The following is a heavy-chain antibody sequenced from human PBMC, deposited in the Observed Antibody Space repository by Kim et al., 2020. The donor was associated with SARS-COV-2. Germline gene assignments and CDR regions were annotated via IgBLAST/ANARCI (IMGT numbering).Heavy chain of an antibody. J-gene: IGHJ6*02. CDR3: ARVGWDAMDD. Sequence: ASVKVSCKASGYTFINYYIHWVRQAPGQGLQWMGMINPTGGSTNFAPMFQGRVTTTTDTSTNTVNMELTSLRYEDTAVYYCARVGWDAMDDWGQGTTVSV. CDR1: GYTFINYY. D-gene: IGHD1-26*01. V-gene: IGHV1-46*01. CDR2: INPTGGST.